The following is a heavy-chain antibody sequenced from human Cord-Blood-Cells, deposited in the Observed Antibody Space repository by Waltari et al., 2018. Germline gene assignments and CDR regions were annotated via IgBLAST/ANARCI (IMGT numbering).Heavy chain of an antibody. CDR3: ARVLDYYDSSGYYYFAFDI. V-gene: IGHV4-34*01. CDR2: INHSGST. Sequence: QVQLQQWGAGLLKPSETLSLTCAVYGGSFSGYYWSWIRQPPGQGLEWIGEINHSGSTNSSPSLKSRVTISVDTSKNQFSLKLSSVTAADTAVYYCARVLDYYDSSGYYYFAFDIWGQGTMVTVSS. D-gene: IGHD3-22*01. CDR1: GGSFSGYY. J-gene: IGHJ3*02.